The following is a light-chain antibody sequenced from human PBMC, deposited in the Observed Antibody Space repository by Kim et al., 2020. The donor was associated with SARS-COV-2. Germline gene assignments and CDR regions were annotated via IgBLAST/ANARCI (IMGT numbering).Light chain of an antibody. J-gene: IGLJ2*01. CDR1: SPRSYY. Sequence: LGQTVSITCQGDSPRSYYASWYQQKPGRAPVLVIYGKNNRPSGIPDRFSGSSSGNTASLTITGAQAEDEADYYCNSRDSSGNHLRVFGGGTQLTVL. CDR2: GKN. CDR3: NSRDSSGNHLRV. V-gene: IGLV3-19*01.